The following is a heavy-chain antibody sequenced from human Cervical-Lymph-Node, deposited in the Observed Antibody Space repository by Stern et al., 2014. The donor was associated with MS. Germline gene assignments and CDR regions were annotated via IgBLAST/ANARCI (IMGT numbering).Heavy chain of an antibody. CDR3: VRGLGSNDDS. D-gene: IGHD1-26*01. V-gene: IGHV3-11*01. CDR2: MSSSGDTI. CDR1: GFTFSDYF. J-gene: IGHJ5*01. Sequence: VQLVESGGGLVKPGGSLRLSCAVSGFTFSDYFMTWVRQDPGKGLACLSYMSSSGDTIHYADSVRGRFTISRDNAKNSLYLQMNSLRAEVTAVYYCVRGLGSNDDSWGQGTLVTVSS.